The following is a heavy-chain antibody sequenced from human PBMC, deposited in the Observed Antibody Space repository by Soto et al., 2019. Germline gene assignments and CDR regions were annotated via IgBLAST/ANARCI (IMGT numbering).Heavy chain of an antibody. CDR1: GGSISSYY. Sequence: SETLSLTCTVPGGSISSYYWSWIRQPPGKGLEWIGNIYYSGSTNYNPSLKSRVTISVDTSKNQFSLKLSSVTAADTAIYYCARVKRSTSRLDNWGQGTLVTVSS. CDR2: IYYSGST. CDR3: ARVKRSTSRLDN. D-gene: IGHD1-26*01. J-gene: IGHJ4*02. V-gene: IGHV4-59*01.